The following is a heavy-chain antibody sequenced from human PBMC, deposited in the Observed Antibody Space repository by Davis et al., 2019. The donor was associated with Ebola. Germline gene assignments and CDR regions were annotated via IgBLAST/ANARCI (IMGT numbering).Heavy chain of an antibody. CDR3: AKDGYSSGWYELYYFDY. D-gene: IGHD6-19*01. CDR1: GFTFSSYG. Sequence: GESLKISCAASGFTFSSYGMHWVRQAPGKGLEWVAVISYDGSNKYYADSVKGRFTISRDNSKNTLYLQMNSLRAEDTAVYYCAKDGYSSGWYELYYFDYWGQGTLVTVSS. V-gene: IGHV3-30*18. CDR2: ISYDGSNK. J-gene: IGHJ4*02.